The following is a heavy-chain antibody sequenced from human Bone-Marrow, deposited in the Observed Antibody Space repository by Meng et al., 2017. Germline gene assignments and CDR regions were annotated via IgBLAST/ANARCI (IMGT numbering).Heavy chain of an antibody. Sequence: QVPVQDWGPGLVYPSGTLSLTCVVSGGSISSIDWWSWARQPPGKGLEWIGEIYHGGDTNYNPSLKSRVTIAIGKSKNQFSLKLSSVTAADTAVYYCASWIYSCGWQWGQGALVTVSS. D-gene: IGHD6-19*01. V-gene: IGHV4/OR15-8*02. CDR3: ASWIYSCGWQ. J-gene: IGHJ4*02. CDR2: IYHGGDT. CDR1: GGSISSIDW.